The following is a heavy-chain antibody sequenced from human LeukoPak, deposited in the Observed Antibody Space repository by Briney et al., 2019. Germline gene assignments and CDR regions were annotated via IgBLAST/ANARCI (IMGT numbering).Heavy chain of an antibody. V-gene: IGHV4-31*11. CDR1: GGSFSGYY. Sequence: PSETLSLTCAVYGGSFSGYYWSWIRQHPGKGPEWIGYIYYSGSTYYNPSLKSRVTISVDTSKNQFSLKLSSVTAADTAVYYCARDSSGYYDSRGYFDYWGQGTLVTVSS. J-gene: IGHJ4*02. D-gene: IGHD3-22*01. CDR3: ARDSSGYYDSRGYFDY. CDR2: IYYSGST.